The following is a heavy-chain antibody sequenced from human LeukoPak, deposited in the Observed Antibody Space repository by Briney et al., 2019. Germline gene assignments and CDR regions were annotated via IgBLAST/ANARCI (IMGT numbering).Heavy chain of an antibody. CDR1: GFTFSSYS. J-gene: IGHJ4*02. Sequence: GGSLRLSCAASGFTFSSYSMNWVRQAPGRGLEYISAIDIHSRSTNYADSVKGRFTISRDNSTNTLYLQVNSLRAEDTAVYYCVASLPWQWPFDKWGQEALVTVSS. V-gene: IGHV3-23*05. CDR2: IDIHSRST. D-gene: IGHD6-19*01. CDR3: VASLPWQWPFDK.